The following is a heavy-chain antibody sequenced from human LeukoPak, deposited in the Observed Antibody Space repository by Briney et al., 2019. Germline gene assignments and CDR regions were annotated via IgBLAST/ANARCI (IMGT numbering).Heavy chain of an antibody. CDR2: INGGGGTT. Sequence: GGSLRLSCAASGFTFDDYAMNWVRQAPGKGLEWVSAINGGGGTTYYAVSVKGRLTISRDNSKGTLYLQMNSLRAEDTAVYYCAKAMYSSGWYKGGYGMDVWGQGTTVTVSS. D-gene: IGHD6-19*01. V-gene: IGHV3-23*01. CDR1: GFTFDDYA. J-gene: IGHJ6*02. CDR3: AKAMYSSGWYKGGYGMDV.